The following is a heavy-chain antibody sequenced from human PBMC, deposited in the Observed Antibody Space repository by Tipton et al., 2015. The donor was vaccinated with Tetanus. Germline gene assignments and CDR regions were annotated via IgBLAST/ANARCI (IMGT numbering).Heavy chain of an antibody. CDR2: INPNDGDK. J-gene: IGHJ4*02. D-gene: IGHD2-8*01. V-gene: IGHV1-46*01. CDR1: GYTFTSYL. CDR3: VRERSGVLFDY. Sequence: QSGPEVKKPGASVKVSCKASGYTFTSYLMHWVRQAPGQGLEWMGIINPNDGDKMYEQKFQGRVTMTSDTSTSTVYMDLSSLGSEDTAMYFCVRERSGVLFDYGGQGTLVTFSS.